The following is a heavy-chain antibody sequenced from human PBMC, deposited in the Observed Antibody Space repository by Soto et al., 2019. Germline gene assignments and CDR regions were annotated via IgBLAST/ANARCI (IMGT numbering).Heavy chain of an antibody. CDR2: INHSGST. V-gene: IGHV4-34*01. CDR3: ARGRLYYDFWSGYFPYYFDY. J-gene: IGHJ4*02. CDR1: GGSFSGYH. Sequence: SETLSLTCAVYGGSFSGYHWSWIRQPPGKGLEWIGEINHSGSTNYNPSLKSRVTISVDTSKNQFSLKLSSVTAADTAVYYCARGRLYYDFWSGYFPYYFDYWGQGTLVTVSS. D-gene: IGHD3-3*01.